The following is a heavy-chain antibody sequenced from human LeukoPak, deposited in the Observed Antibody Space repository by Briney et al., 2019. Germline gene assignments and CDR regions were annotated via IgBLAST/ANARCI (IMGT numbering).Heavy chain of an antibody. D-gene: IGHD3-22*01. Sequence: PGGSLRLSCAASGFTFSSYAMSWVRQAPGKGLEWVSAISGSGGSTYYADSVKGRFTISRDNAKNTLYLQMNSLRAEDTAVYYCAREGYYYDSSGYYYAAFDIWGQGTMVTVSS. J-gene: IGHJ3*02. CDR1: GFTFSSYA. CDR3: AREGYYYDSSGYYYAAFDI. CDR2: ISGSGGST. V-gene: IGHV3-23*01.